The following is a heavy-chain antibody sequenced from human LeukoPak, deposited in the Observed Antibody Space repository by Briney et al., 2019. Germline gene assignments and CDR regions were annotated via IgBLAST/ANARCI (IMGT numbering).Heavy chain of an antibody. CDR1: GFTVSSNY. CDR2: IYSGGST. J-gene: IGHJ3*02. CDR3: ASIKQRFCSSASCDAFDI. Sequence: GGSLRLSCAASGFTVSSNYMSWVRQAPGKGLEWVSVIYSGGSTYYADSVKGRFTISRDNSKNTLYLQMNSLRAEDTAVYYCASIKQRFCSSASCDAFDIWGQGTKVTVSS. V-gene: IGHV3-53*01. D-gene: IGHD2-2*01.